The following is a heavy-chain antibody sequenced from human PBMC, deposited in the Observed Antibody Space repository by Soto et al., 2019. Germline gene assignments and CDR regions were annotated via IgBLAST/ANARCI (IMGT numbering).Heavy chain of an antibody. CDR2: IYHTGST. J-gene: IGHJ6*02. V-gene: IGHV4-61*01. CDR3: AEDRIAARYYYNGLDV. D-gene: IGHD6-6*01. Sequence: PSETLSLTCSVSGGSVSISHYYWTWIRQPPGKELEWIGYIYHTGSTNYNPSLKSRVTISVDTSKNQFSLKLSSVTAADTAVYYCAEDRIAARYYYNGLDVWGQGTTVTAP. CDR1: GGSVSISHYY.